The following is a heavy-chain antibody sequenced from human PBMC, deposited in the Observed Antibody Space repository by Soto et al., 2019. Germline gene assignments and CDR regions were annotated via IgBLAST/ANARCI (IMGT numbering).Heavy chain of an antibody. CDR2: IWYDGSNK. V-gene: IGHV3-33*01. Sequence: AGSLRLSCAASGFTFSSSGMHWVRQAPGKGLEWVAVIWYDGSNKYYADSVKGRFTISRDNSKNTLYLQMNSLRAEDTAVYYCASKHYCSGGSCYYAAFDIWGQGTMVTVSS. J-gene: IGHJ3*02. CDR1: GFTFSSSG. D-gene: IGHD2-15*01. CDR3: ASKHYCSGGSCYYAAFDI.